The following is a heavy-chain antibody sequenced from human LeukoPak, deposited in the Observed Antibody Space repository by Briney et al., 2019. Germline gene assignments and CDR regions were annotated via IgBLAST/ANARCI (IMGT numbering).Heavy chain of an antibody. D-gene: IGHD2-2*01. J-gene: IGHJ3*01. Sequence: SETLSLTCAVYGGSFSGYYCSWIRQPPGKGLEWIGEINHSVSTNYNPSLKSRVTISVDTSKNQFSLKLSSVTAADTAVYYCASVVPAARAFDLWGQGTMVTVSS. CDR3: ASVVPAARAFDL. V-gene: IGHV4-34*01. CDR1: GGSFSGYY. CDR2: INHSVST.